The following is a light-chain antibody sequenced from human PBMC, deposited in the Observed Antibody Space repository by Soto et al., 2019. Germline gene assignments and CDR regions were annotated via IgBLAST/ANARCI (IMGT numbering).Light chain of an antibody. CDR2: DAS. Sequence: EVVLTQFPDTLSLSPGDRATLSCGASLSVSSNFLAWYQQKPGLAPRLLSYDASTRATGIPDRFSGSGSGADFTPTIIRLEAEDSAVYYWQQYGNSPRTFGQGTKVEIK. V-gene: IGKV3D-20*01. CDR3: QQYGNSPRT. CDR1: LSVSSNF. J-gene: IGKJ2*01.